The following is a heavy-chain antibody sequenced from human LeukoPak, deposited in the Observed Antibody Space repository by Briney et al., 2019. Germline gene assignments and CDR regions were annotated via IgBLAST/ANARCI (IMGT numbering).Heavy chain of an antibody. CDR1: GFTFSGYG. CDR2: IRYDGSNK. V-gene: IGHV3-30*02. CDR3: AKTTGAPTPYDY. Sequence: GGSLRLSCAASGFTFSGYGMHWVRQAPGKGLEWVAFIRYDGSNKYYADSVKGRFTISRDNSKNTLYLQMNSLRAEDTAVYYCAKTTGAPTPYDYWGQGTLVTVSS. J-gene: IGHJ4*02. D-gene: IGHD1-1*01.